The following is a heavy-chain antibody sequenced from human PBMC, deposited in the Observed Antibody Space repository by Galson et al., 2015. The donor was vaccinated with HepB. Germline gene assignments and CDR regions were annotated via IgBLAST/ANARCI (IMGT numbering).Heavy chain of an antibody. CDR1: GYIFTSYY. CDR2: INPSGGGV. CDR3: ARARAYDPFDI. Sequence: SVKVSCKASGYIFTSYYMHWVRQAPGQGLEWMGIINPSGGGVTYAQTFQGRVTITRDTSTSTVYMELSSLRSEDTGVYYCARARAYDPFDIWGQGTMVTVSS. J-gene: IGHJ3*02. V-gene: IGHV1-46*01.